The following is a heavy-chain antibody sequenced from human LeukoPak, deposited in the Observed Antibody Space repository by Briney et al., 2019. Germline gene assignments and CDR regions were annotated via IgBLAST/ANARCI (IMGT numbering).Heavy chain of an antibody. CDR2: IYYSGST. CDR3: ARQSGWFDP. J-gene: IGHJ5*02. V-gene: IGHV4-59*01. Sequence: ETLSLTCTVSGGSISNNYWSWIRQPPGKGLEWIGHIYYSGSTNYNPSLKSRVTISVDTSKNQFSLKLNSVTAADTAVYYCARQSGWFDPWGQGTLVTVSS. CDR1: GGSISNNY.